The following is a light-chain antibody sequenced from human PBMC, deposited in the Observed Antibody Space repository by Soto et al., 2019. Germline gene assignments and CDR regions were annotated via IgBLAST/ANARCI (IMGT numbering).Light chain of an antibody. J-gene: IGKJ3*01. V-gene: IGKV3-20*01. CDR1: QSISGNY. Sequence: ELVLTQSPDSLSLSPGEGATLSCWASQSISGNYLAWYQQKPGRAPRLLIYGASNRATGIPDRFRGSGSGTDFSLTITRLKLEDFAVYYCQQYGRSAIFTLGPGTTV. CDR2: GAS. CDR3: QQYGRSAIFT.